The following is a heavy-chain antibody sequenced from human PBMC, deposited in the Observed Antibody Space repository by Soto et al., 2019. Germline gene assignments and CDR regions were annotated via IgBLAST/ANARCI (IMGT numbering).Heavy chain of an antibody. D-gene: IGHD6-6*01. Sequence: GGSLRLSCAASGFTVSSNYMSWVRQAPGKGLEWVSVIYSGGSTYYADSVKGRFTISRDNSKNTLYLQMNSLRAEDTAGDYCASHLRSRRPPGQYSSSSVVLVDYYYYMDVWGKGTTVTVSS. V-gene: IGHV3-66*04. CDR3: ASHLRSRRPPGQYSSSSVVLVDYYYYMDV. CDR1: GFTVSSNY. CDR2: IYSGGST. J-gene: IGHJ6*03.